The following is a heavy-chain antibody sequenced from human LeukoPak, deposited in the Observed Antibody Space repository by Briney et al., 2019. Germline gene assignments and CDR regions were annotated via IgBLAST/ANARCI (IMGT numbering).Heavy chain of an antibody. Sequence: GGSLRLSCAASGFTFSSYGMHWVRQAPGKGLEGVAVISYDGSNKYYADSVKGRFTISRDNSKNTLYLQMNSLRAEDTAVYYCAKDRHIVVVTAPASWGQGTTVTVSS. CDR2: ISYDGSNK. V-gene: IGHV3-30*18. D-gene: IGHD2-21*02. CDR1: GFTFSSYG. J-gene: IGHJ6*02. CDR3: AKDRHIVVVTAPAS.